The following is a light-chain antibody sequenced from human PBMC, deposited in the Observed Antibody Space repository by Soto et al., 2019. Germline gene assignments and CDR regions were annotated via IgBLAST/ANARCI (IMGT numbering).Light chain of an antibody. CDR2: EGT. V-gene: IGLV2-23*01. CDR1: SSDVGSYNL. Sequence: QSALTQPASVSGSPGQSITISCTGTSSDVGSYNLVSWYQQHPGKAPKLMIYEGTKRPSGVSNRFSGSKSGNTASLTISGLPAEDEADYYCCSYAGSSPVVFGGGTKLNVL. CDR3: CSYAGSSPVV. J-gene: IGLJ2*01.